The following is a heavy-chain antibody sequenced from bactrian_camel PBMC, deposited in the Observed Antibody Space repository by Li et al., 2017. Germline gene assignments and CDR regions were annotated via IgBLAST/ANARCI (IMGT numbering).Heavy chain of an antibody. CDR3: GAARAISGTCLEYKN. Sequence: HVQLVESGGESVQAGESLNLSCIASGKPNSVNAWGWFRQVPGKEREGVATGWSGEETYAETVKGRFTIVRDYANSRIYLQMSNLKPEDTAMYYCGAARAISGTCLEYKNLGQGTQVTVS. V-gene: IGHV3S53*01. CDR2: GWSGEE. J-gene: IGHJ4*01. D-gene: IGHD4*01. CDR1: GKPNSVNA.